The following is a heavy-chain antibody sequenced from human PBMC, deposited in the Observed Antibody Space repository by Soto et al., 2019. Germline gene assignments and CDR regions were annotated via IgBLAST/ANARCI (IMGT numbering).Heavy chain of an antibody. CDR2: ISGSGGST. J-gene: IGHJ4*02. CDR1: GFTFSSYA. V-gene: IGHV3-23*01. Sequence: GGSLRLSCAASGFTFSSYAMSWVRQAPGKGLEWVSAISGSGGSTYSADSVKGRFTISRDNSKNTLYLQMNSLRAEDTAVYYCAKVKSLDFCSGYCDYWGQGTLVTVSS. D-gene: IGHD3-3*01. CDR3: AKVKSLDFCSGYCDY.